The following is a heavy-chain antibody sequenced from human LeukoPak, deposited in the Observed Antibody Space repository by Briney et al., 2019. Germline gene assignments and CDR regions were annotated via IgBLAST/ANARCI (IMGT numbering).Heavy chain of an antibody. D-gene: IGHD3-10*01. CDR2: IYYSGST. V-gene: IGHV4-59*01. CDR3: ARTTMVRGTYYMDV. J-gene: IGHJ6*03. Sequence: SETLSLTCTVSGGSISSYYWSWIRQPPGKGLEWNGYIYYSGSTNYNPSLKSRVTISVDTSKNQFSLKLSPVTAADTAVYYCARTTMVRGTYYMDVWGKGTTVTISS. CDR1: GGSISSYY.